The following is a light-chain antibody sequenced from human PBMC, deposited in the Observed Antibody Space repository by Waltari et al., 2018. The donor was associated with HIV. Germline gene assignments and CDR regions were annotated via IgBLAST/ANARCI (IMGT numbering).Light chain of an antibody. V-gene: IGKV1-27*01. J-gene: IGKJ5*01. CDR3: QNYNSPPPT. CDR1: QAISNN. CDR2: GAS. Sequence: EIQMTKPPSSRSAFVGDRVTITCRASQAISNNLAGYQQKPGKVPKLLINGASTLQSGVPSRFTGSGSGTDFTLTISRLQPVDVATYYCQNYNSPPPTFVQGTRLDIK.